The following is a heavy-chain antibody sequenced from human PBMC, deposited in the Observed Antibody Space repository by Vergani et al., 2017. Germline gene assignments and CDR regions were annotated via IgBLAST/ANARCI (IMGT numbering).Heavy chain of an antibody. D-gene: IGHD2-2*01. V-gene: IGHV4-31*03. Sequence: QVQLQASGPGLVKPSQTLSLTCTVSGGSISSGYYWSWIRQHPGKGLEWIGYMYYIGTTYYNPSLKSRVTISVDTSKNQFSLELNSVTAADTAVYYCAGGGCSSTSCYYFRVWFDPWCQGTLVTVSS. J-gene: IGHJ5*02. CDR2: MYYIGTT. CDR3: AGGGCSSTSCYYFRVWFDP. CDR1: GGSISSGYY.